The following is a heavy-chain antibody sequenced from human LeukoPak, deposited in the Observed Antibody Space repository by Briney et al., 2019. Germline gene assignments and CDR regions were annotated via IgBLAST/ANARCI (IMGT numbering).Heavy chain of an antibody. CDR1: GFTFSSYS. J-gene: IGHJ4*02. Sequence: GGSLRLSCAASGFTFSSYSMNWVRQAPGKGLEWVSYISGSGSTMYYADSLRGRFTISRDNAEKSLYLQMNSLRAEDTAVYYCARAALGGYYDSSGYDYWGQGTLVTVSS. CDR2: ISGSGSTM. D-gene: IGHD3-22*01. CDR3: ARAALGGYYDSSGYDY. V-gene: IGHV3-48*01.